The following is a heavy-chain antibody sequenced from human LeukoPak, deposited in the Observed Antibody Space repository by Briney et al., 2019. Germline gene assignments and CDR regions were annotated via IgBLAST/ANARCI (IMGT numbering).Heavy chain of an antibody. CDR1: GYTFTGYY. CDR3: AREMTYYYGSGVDY. Sequence: ASVKVSCKASGYTFTGYYMHWVRQPPGQGLEWMGWINPNSGGTNYAQKFQGRVTMTRDPSISTAYMELSRLRSDDTAVYYCAREMTYYYGSGVDYWGQGTLVTVSS. V-gene: IGHV1-2*02. J-gene: IGHJ4*02. CDR2: INPNSGGT. D-gene: IGHD3-10*01.